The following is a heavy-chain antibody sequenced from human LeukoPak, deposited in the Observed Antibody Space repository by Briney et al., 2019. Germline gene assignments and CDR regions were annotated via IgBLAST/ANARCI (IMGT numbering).Heavy chain of an antibody. D-gene: IGHD6-13*01. CDR2: INPNSGGT. CDR3: ARESSSSWPSFDY. CDR1: GYTFTGYY. J-gene: IGHJ4*02. V-gene: IGHV1-2*02. Sequence: ASVKVSCKASGYTFTGYYMHWVRQAPGEGLEWMGWINPNSGGTNYAQNFQGRVTMPRDTSTSTAYIELSRLRSDDTAVYYCARESSSSWPSFDYWGQGTLVTVSS.